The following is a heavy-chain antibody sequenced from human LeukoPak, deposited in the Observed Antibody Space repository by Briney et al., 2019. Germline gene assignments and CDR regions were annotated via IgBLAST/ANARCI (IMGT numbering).Heavy chain of an antibody. V-gene: IGHV3-15*01. J-gene: IGHJ4*02. CDR3: ATLTYYYDSSGYYPY. D-gene: IGHD3-22*01. CDR2: IRAKIDGGTI. Sequence: PGGSLRLSCAVSGFTFRSYVMSWVRQAPGKGLEWVGRIRAKIDGGTIEYAAPVKDRFTISRDDSKNTLYLEMNSLKTEDTAVYYCATLTYYYDSSGYYPYWGQGTLVTVSS. CDR1: GFTFRSYV.